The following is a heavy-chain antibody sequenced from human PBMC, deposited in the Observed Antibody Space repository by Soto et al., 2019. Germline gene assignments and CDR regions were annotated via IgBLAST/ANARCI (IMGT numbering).Heavy chain of an antibody. Sequence: SETLSLTCSVSGGSISGSYWSRIRQSPGKGLEWLGYVYYTGSTNYSPSLRGRVSISVDTSKNEFSLRLSSVTAADTAVYFCARSVAVPGAHIDYWGQGTQVTVSS. D-gene: IGHD6-19*01. J-gene: IGHJ4*02. CDR2: VYYTGST. CDR3: ARSVAVPGAHIDY. V-gene: IGHV4-59*01. CDR1: GGSISGSY.